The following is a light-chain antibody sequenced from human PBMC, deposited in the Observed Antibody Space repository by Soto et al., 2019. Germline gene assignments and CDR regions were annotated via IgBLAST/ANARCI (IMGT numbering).Light chain of an antibody. CDR3: QAWDNSEGV. CDR2: QDT. CDR1: KLGTKY. V-gene: IGLV3-1*01. Sequence: SYELTQPPSVSVSPGQTASIPCSGNKLGTKYCCWYQQKPGQSPVLVIYQDTRRPSGIPERFSASNSGNTATLTISGTQAMDEADYYCQAWDNSEGVFGGGTKLTVL. J-gene: IGLJ3*02.